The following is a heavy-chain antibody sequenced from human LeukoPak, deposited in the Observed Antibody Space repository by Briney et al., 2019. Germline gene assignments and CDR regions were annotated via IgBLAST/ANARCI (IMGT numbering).Heavy chain of an antibody. CDR3: AREGRRVIDY. J-gene: IGHJ4*02. V-gene: IGHV1-8*02. CDR1: GYTFTGYY. Sequence: ASVKVSCKASGYTFTGYYMHWVRQAPGQGLEWMGWMNPNSGNTGYAQKFQSRVTMTRNTSISTAYMELSSLRSEDTAVYYCAREGRRVIDYWGQGTLVTVSS. D-gene: IGHD3-10*01. CDR2: MNPNSGNT.